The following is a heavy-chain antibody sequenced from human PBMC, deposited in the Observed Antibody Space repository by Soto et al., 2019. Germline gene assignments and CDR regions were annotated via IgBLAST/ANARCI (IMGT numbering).Heavy chain of an antibody. J-gene: IGHJ4*02. CDR3: ARYDVAFDY. CDR2: IYHTGST. CDR1: GGSIFSYY. V-gene: IGHV4-4*08. Sequence: QVQLQESGPGLVKPSETLSLTCTVSGGSIFSYYWSWIRQSPGKGLEWIGYIYHTGSTNYYPSFKSRATLSNDPSHTQLSLTLTSVTAADTAVYFCARYDVAFDYWGQGTLVTVSS. D-gene: IGHD5-12*01.